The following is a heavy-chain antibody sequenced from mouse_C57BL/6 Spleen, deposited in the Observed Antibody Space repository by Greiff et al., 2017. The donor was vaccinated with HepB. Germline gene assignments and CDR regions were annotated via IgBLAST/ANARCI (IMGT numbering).Heavy chain of an antibody. J-gene: IGHJ1*03. V-gene: IGHV5-16*01. Sequence: EVKLVESEGGLVQPGSSMKLSCTASGFTFSDYYMAWVRQVPEKGLEWVANINYDGSSTYYLDSLKSRFIISRDNAKNILYLQMSSLKSEDTATYYCARGGYYGSSPHWYFDVWGTGTTVTVSS. CDR2: INYDGSST. CDR3: ARGGYYGSSPHWYFDV. D-gene: IGHD1-1*01. CDR1: GFTFSDYY.